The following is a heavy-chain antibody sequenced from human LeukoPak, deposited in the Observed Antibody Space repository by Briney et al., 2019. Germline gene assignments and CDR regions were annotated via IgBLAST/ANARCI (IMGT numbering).Heavy chain of an antibody. D-gene: IGHD1-26*01. J-gene: IGHJ4*02. CDR1: GFTFSDYS. V-gene: IGHV3-21*01. CDR2: ISYSSSYI. CDR3: AKDRGSCPDY. Sequence: AGGSLRLSCAASGFTFSDYSVNWVRHAPGKGLEWVSSISYSSSYIYYVDSVKGRFTISRDNAKNSLYLQMHSLRAEDTAVYYCAKDRGSCPDYWGQGTLVTVSS.